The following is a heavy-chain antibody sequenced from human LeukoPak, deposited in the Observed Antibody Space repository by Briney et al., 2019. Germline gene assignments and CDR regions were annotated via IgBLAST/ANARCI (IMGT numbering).Heavy chain of an antibody. V-gene: IGHV4-34*01. CDR1: GGSFSGYY. D-gene: IGHD3-3*01. CDR3: ARLDRSGYRYYYYYMDV. J-gene: IGHJ6*03. Sequence: SETLSLTCAVYGGSFSGYYWRWIRQPPGKGVEWIGEINHSGSTNYNPSLNSRVTISVDTSKNQFSLKLSSVTAADTAVYYCARLDRSGYRYYYYYMDVWGKGTTVTVSS. CDR2: INHSGST.